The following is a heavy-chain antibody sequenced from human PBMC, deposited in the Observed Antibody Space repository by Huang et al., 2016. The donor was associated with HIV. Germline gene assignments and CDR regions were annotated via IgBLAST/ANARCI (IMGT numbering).Heavy chain of an antibody. CDR1: RYNFAGYW. J-gene: IGHJ3*02. CDR2: IYLDDSDA. Sequence: EVQLVQSGAEVKRPGESLKISCKGSRYNFAGYWIGWVRQMPGKGLEWMGIIYLDDSDAIYIPSLQGQVTISADTSLYSSYLQWTSLRASDTAIFYCARRRRGGFDIWGQGTLVTVSS. V-gene: IGHV5-51*03. D-gene: IGHD2-15*01. CDR3: ARRRRGGFDI.